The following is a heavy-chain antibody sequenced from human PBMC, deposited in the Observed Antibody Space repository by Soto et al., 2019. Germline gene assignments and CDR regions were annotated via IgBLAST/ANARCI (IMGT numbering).Heavy chain of an antibody. CDR3: ARDNYYNSSGYYSPTNYFHY. CDR2: INAGNGNT. CDR1: GYTFTSYA. J-gene: IGHJ4*02. Sequence: GSVKVSCKASGYTFTSYAMHWVRQAPGQRLEWMGWINAGNGNTKYSQKFQGRVTITRDTSASTAYMELSSLRSEDTAVYYCARDNYYNSSGYYSPTNYFHYWGQGTLVTVS. D-gene: IGHD3-22*01. V-gene: IGHV1-3*01.